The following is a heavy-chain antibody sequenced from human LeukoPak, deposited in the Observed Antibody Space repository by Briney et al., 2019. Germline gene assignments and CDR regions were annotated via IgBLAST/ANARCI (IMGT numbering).Heavy chain of an antibody. D-gene: IGHD1-26*01. J-gene: IGHJ6*02. CDR1: GFTVSYNY. CDR3: ARLVRSGSYPYYYYGMDV. CDR2: LYSGGDS. Sequence: GGSLRLSCAGSGFTVSYNYMSWVRQAPGKGLEWVSVLYSGGDSYYADSVKGRFTISRDNAKNSLYLQMNNLGAEDTAVYYCARLVRSGSYPYYYYGMDVWGQGTTVTVSS. V-gene: IGHV3-66*01.